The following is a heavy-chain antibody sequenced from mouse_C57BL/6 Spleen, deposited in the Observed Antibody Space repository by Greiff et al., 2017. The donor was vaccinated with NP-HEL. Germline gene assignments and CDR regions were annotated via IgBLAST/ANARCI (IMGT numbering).Heavy chain of an antibody. CDR1: GYTFTNYW. Sequence: QVQLKESGAELVRPGTSVKMSCKASGYTFTNYWIGWAKQRPGHGLEWIGDIYPGGGYTNYNEKFKGKATLTADKSSSTAYMQFSSLTSEDSAIYYGARRDYAMDYWGQGTSVTVSS. V-gene: IGHV1-63*01. CDR3: ARRDYAMDY. J-gene: IGHJ4*01. CDR2: IYPGGGYT.